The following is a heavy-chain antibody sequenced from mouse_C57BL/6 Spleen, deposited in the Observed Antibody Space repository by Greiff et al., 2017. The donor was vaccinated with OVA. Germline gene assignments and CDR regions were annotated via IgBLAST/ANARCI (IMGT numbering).Heavy chain of an antibody. CDR3: ARPTDSSGFYYAMDY. D-gene: IGHD3-2*02. V-gene: IGHV1-59*01. J-gene: IGHJ4*01. Sequence: VQLQQPGAELVRPGASVKLSCKASGYTFTSYWMHWVKQRPGQGLEWIGVIDPSDSYTNYNQKFKGKATLTVDTSSSTAYMQLSILTSEDSAVYYCARPTDSSGFYYAMDYWGQGTSVTVSS. CDR1: GYTFTSYW. CDR2: IDPSDSYT.